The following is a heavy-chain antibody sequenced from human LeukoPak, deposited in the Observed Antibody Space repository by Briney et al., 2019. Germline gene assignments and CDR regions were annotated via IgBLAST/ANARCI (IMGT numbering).Heavy chain of an antibody. V-gene: IGHV4-4*07. CDR1: GGSTSSYY. J-gene: IGHJ4*02. Sequence: SETLSLTCTVSGGSTSSYYWSWIRQPAGKGLEWIGRIYTSGSTNYNPSLKSRVTMSIDTSKNQFSLKLSSVTAADTAVYYCARGRRGGYSYGYNFDYWGKGTLVTVSS. CDR3: ARGRRGGYSYGYNFDY. CDR2: IYTSGST. D-gene: IGHD5-18*01.